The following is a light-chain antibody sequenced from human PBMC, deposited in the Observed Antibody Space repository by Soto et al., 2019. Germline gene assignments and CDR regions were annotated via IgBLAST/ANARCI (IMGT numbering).Light chain of an antibody. J-gene: IGKJ3*01. V-gene: IGKV4-1*01. CDR3: QQYYSTPPT. Sequence: DIVMTQSPDSLAVSLGERATINCKSSQSVLYSSNNKNYLAWYQQKPVQPPKLLIYWASTRESGVPDRFSGSGSGTDFTLTISSLQAEDGAVYYCQQYYSTPPTFGPGTKVDIK. CDR2: WAS. CDR1: QSVLYSSNNKNY.